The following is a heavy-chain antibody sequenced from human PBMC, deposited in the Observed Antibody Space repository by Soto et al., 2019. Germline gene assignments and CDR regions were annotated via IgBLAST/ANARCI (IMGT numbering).Heavy chain of an antibody. CDR3: VTPRGFSYGYFDY. J-gene: IGHJ4*02. CDR1: GGSISSSVSY. V-gene: IGHV4-39*01. D-gene: IGHD5-18*01. Sequence: SETLSLTCSVSGGSISSSVSYWGCVRQSPWKGLEWIGSLYYSGSTYTGSTYYNPSLKSRVTISVDTSKNQFSLKLTSVTAADTAVYYRVTPRGFSYGYFDYWGQGTLVTVSS. CDR2: LYYSGSTYTGST.